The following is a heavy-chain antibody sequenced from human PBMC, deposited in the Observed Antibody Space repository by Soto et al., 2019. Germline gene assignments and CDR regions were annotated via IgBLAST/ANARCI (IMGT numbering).Heavy chain of an antibody. Sequence: ASVKVSCKSSDNTFTHYGINWVRQAPGQGLEWMGWISGYNGNTKYAQKFQDRVTMTADTSTRTAFMEVRRLTSDDAGVYFCAATGGNYFGLDVWGQGPTVTLS. CDR3: AATGGNYFGLDV. CDR1: DNTFTHYG. V-gene: IGHV1-18*01. D-gene: IGHD2-15*01. CDR2: ISGYNGNT. J-gene: IGHJ6*02.